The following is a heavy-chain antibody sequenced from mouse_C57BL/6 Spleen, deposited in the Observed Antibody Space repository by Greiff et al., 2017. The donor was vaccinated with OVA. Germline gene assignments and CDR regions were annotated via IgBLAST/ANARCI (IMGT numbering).Heavy chain of an antibody. CDR3: TSGGNYGYFDV. Sequence: VQLQQSGAELVRPGASVKLSCTASGFNIKDDYMHWVKQRPEQGLEWIGWIDPENGDTEYASKFQGKATITADTSSNTAYLQLSSLTSEDTAVYYFTSGGNYGYFDVWGTGTTVTVSS. D-gene: IGHD3-1*01. CDR2: IDPENGDT. J-gene: IGHJ1*03. V-gene: IGHV14-4*01. CDR1: GFNIKDDY.